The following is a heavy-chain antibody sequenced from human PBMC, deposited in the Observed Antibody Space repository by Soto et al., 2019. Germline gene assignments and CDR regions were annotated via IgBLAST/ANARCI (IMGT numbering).Heavy chain of an antibody. Sequence: QVQLQESGPGLVKPSETLSLTCTVSGGSVSSGNFYWNWIRQPPGKGLEWIGYLFYTGSTNYNPSLKSRVTISVDTSKNQFSLRLTSMTAADTAVYYCARDRGYYGMDYWGQGTQVTVSS. CDR3: ARDRGYYGMDY. CDR1: GGSVSSGNFY. J-gene: IGHJ4*02. D-gene: IGHD3-10*01. CDR2: LFYTGST. V-gene: IGHV4-61*01.